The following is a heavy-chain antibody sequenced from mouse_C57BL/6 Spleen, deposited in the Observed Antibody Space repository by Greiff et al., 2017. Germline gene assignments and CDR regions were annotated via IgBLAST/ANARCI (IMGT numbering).Heavy chain of an antibody. J-gene: IGHJ2*01. V-gene: IGHV1-52*01. D-gene: IGHD2-5*01. CDR1: GYTFTSYW. CDR3: ARQGYSNHYFDY. CDR2: IDPSDSET. Sequence: VQLQQPGAELVRPGSSVKLSCKASGYTFTSYWMHWVKQRPIQGLEWIGNIDPSDSETHYNQKFKDKATLTVDNSSSTAYMQLSSLTSEDSAVYYCARQGYSNHYFDYWGQGTTLTVSS.